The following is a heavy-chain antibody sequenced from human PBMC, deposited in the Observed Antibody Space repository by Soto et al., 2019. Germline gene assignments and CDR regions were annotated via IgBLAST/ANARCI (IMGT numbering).Heavy chain of an antibody. CDR2: ISSTGGST. CDR3: ARAHDYDFWSGFLFYGMDV. Sequence: EVQLLESGGGLVQPGGSLRLSCAASRFTFSNYAMSWVRQAPGKGLEWVSGISSTGGSTYYADSVKGRFTISRDNSKNTLDLQMSSLRAEDTVIYYCARAHDYDFWSGFLFYGMDVWGQGTTVTVSS. D-gene: IGHD3-3*01. CDR1: RFTFSNYA. V-gene: IGHV3-23*01. J-gene: IGHJ6*02.